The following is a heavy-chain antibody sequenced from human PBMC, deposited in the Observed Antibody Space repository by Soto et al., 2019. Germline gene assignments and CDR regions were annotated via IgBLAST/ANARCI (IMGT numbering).Heavy chain of an antibody. CDR3: ARANGDRFDP. J-gene: IGHJ5*02. Sequence: SETLSLTCTVSGGSISSSSYWWGWIRQSPSMGLDWIGYAYSSGITYYSPSLKSRVTISVDTSKNQFSLNLRSVTAADTALYYCARANGDRFDPWGQGTLVTVSS. CDR1: GGSISSSSYW. D-gene: IGHD2-8*01. CDR2: AYSSGIT. V-gene: IGHV4-39*07.